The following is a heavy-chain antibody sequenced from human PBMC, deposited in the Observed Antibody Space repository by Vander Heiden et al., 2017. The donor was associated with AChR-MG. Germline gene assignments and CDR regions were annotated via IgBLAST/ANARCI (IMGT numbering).Heavy chain of an antibody. D-gene: IGHD3-16*01. CDR1: GGSFRGYY. J-gene: IGHJ5*02. CDR2: INRSGTA. Sequence: QVQLQQWGAGLLKPSETLSLTCAVYGGSFRGYYWSWIRQPPGKELEWIGEINRSGTANYNPSLKRRVTISVDTSKNQFSLKLSSVTAADTAVYYCARARGDYVWGKKGWFDPWGQGTLVTVSS. V-gene: IGHV4-34*01. CDR3: ARARGDYVWGKKGWFDP.